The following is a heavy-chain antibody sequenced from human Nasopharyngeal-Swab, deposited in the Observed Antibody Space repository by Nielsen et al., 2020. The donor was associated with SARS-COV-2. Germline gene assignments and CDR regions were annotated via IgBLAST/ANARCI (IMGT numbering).Heavy chain of an antibody. Sequence: ASVKVSCKTSGYTFSSYYVHWVRQAPGQGLEWMGWISAYNGNTNYAQKLQGRVTMTTDTSTSTAYMELRSLRSDDTAVYYCARGEILSELDWFDPWGRGTLVTVSS. V-gene: IGHV1-18*04. J-gene: IGHJ5*02. CDR1: GYTFSSYY. CDR3: ARGEILSELDWFDP. D-gene: IGHD1-7*01. CDR2: ISAYNGNT.